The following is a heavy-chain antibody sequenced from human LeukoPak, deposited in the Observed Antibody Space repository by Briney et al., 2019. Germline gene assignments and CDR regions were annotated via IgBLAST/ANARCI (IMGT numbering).Heavy chain of an antibody. CDR2: INPNSGGT. Sequence: ASVKVSCKASGYTFTAYYIHWVRQAPGQGLEWMGWINPNSGGTNYAQKFQGRVTMTRDTSISTAYMELSRLRSDDTAVYSCARGYCSGGICYDWYFDLWGRGTLVTVSS. V-gene: IGHV1-2*02. D-gene: IGHD2-15*01. CDR3: ARGYCSGGICYDWYFDL. CDR1: GYTFTAYY. J-gene: IGHJ2*01.